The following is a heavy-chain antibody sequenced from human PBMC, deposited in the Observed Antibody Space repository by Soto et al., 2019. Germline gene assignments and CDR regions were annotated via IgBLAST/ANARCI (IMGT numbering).Heavy chain of an antibody. D-gene: IGHD3-3*01. CDR3: ARVVQVGGWSGYYRGLWVNWFAP. CDR2: IKQDGSEK. CDR1: GFTFSSHW. J-gene: IGHJ5*02. V-gene: IGHV3-7*01. Sequence: PGGSLRLSCAASGFTFSSHWVSWVRQAPGKGLEWVANIKQDGSEKYYVDSVKGRFTISRDNAKNSLYLQMNSLRAEDTAVYYCARVVQVGGWSGYYRGLWVNWFAPWGQGTLVTVSS.